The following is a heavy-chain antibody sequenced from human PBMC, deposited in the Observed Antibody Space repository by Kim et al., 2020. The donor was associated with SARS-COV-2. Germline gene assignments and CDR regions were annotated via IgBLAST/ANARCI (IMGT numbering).Heavy chain of an antibody. Sequence: GGSLRLSCAASGFTFSNYWMSWVRQAPGKGLEWVANIKQDGSETYQVDSVKGRFTISRDNAKNSLYLEMSSLRAEDTAVYYCAGGGGWYSNHWGQGTLVTVSS. CDR1: GFTFSNYW. CDR3: AGGGGWYSNH. CDR2: IKQDGSET. J-gene: IGHJ4*02. V-gene: IGHV3-7*01. D-gene: IGHD6-19*01.